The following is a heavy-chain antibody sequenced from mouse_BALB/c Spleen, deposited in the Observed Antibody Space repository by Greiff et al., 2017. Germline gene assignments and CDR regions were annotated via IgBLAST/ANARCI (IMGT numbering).Heavy chain of an antibody. CDR3: ARVLYDYLAWFAY. CDR1: GFSLTSYG. J-gene: IGHJ3*01. D-gene: IGHD2-4*01. CDR2: IWAGGST. Sequence: VQLKESGPGLVAPSQSLSITCTVSGFSLTSYGVHWVRQPPGKGLEWLGVIWAGGSTNYNSALMSRLSISKDNSKSQVFLKMNSLQTDDTAMYYCARVLYDYLAWFAYWGQGTLVTVSA. V-gene: IGHV2-9*02.